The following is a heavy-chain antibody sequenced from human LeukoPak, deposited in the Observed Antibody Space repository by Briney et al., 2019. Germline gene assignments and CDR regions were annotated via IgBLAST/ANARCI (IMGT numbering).Heavy chain of an antibody. CDR1: GYSISSGYY. D-gene: IGHD2-21*02. Sequence: SETLSLTCTVSGYSISSGYYWGWIRQPPGKGLEWIGSIYHSGSTNYNPSLKSRVTMSVDTSKNQFSLKLTSVTAADTAVYYCARGRNCGGDCYYFHYWGQGTLVTVSS. CDR3: ARGRNCGGDCYYFHY. V-gene: IGHV4-38-2*02. CDR2: IYHSGST. J-gene: IGHJ4*02.